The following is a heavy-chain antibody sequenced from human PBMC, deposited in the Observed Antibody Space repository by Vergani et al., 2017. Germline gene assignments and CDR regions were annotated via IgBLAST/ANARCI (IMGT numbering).Heavy chain of an antibody. J-gene: IGHJ4*02. CDR3: ARERTTVTGVDY. V-gene: IGHV3-21*01. D-gene: IGHD4-17*01. CDR2: ISSSSSYI. Sequence: VQLVESGGGLVKPGGSLRLSCAASGFTFSSYSMNWVRQAPGKGLEWVSSISSSSSYIYYADSVKGRFTISRDNAKNSLYLQMNSLRAEDTAVYYCARERTTVTGVDYWGQGTLVTVSS. CDR1: GFTFSSYS.